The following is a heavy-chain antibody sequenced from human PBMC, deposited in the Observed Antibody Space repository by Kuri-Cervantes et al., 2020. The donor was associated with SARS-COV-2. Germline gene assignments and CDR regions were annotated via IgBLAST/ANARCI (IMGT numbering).Heavy chain of an antibody. CDR2: INHSGST. J-gene: IGHJ6*02. V-gene: IGHV4-34*01. Sequence: ESLKISCAASGFTFSNAWMSWIRQPPGKGLEWIGEINHSGSTNYNPSLKSRVTISVDTSKNQFSLKLSSVTAADTAVYYCARAVYDFWSGYSHYYYYYGMDVWGQGTTVTVSS. D-gene: IGHD3-3*01. CDR3: ARAVYDFWSGYSHYYYYYGMDV. CDR1: GFTFSNAW.